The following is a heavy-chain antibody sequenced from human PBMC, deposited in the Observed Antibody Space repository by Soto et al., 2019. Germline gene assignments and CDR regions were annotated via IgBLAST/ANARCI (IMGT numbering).Heavy chain of an antibody. V-gene: IGHV1-69*13. Sequence: SLKVPWKSSGGTFSSYAISWVRQAPGQGLEWMGGIIPIFGTANYAQKFQGRVTITADESTSTAYMELSSLRSEDTAVYYCARYMATIRGCWFDPWGQGTLVNVSS. D-gene: IGHD5-12*01. J-gene: IGHJ5*02. CDR1: GGTFSSYA. CDR2: IIPIFGTA. CDR3: ARYMATIRGCWFDP.